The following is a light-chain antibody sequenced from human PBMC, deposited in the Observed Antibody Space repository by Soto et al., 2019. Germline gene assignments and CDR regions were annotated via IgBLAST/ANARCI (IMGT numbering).Light chain of an antibody. Sequence: EIVLTQSPGTLSLSPGERATLSCRASQSVSSSYLAWYQQKLGQAPRLLMYGASSRVTGIPDRFSGSGSGTDFTLTISRLEPEDFAVYYCHHYGSSRPFGQGTKVDIK. CDR3: HHYGSSRP. J-gene: IGKJ1*01. V-gene: IGKV3-20*01. CDR2: GAS. CDR1: QSVSSSY.